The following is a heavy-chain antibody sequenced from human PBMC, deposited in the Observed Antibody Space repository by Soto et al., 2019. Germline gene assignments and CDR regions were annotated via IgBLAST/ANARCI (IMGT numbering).Heavy chain of an antibody. D-gene: IGHD3-9*01. Sequence: GASVKVSCKASGYTFTSYDINWVRQAPGQGLEWMGRIIPIIGIANYAQKFQGRVTITADKSTSTAYMELSSLRSEDTAVYYCARGYLTDYYYYGMDVWGQGTTVTVSS. J-gene: IGHJ6*02. V-gene: IGHV1-69*04. CDR2: IIPIIGIA. CDR1: GYTFTSYD. CDR3: ARGYLTDYYYYGMDV.